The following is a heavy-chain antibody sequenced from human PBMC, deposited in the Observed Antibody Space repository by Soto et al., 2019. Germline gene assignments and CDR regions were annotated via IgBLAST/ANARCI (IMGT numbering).Heavy chain of an antibody. D-gene: IGHD6-6*01. CDR2: INPNSGGT. Sequence: QVQLVQSGAEVKKPGASVTVSCKASGYTFTGNYMHWVRQAPGQGPEWMGWINPNSGGTNYAQKFQGRVTVTRDTSISTAYMELGRLRSDATAVYYCARDGDSSSPFDIWGQGTMVTVSS. J-gene: IGHJ3*02. V-gene: IGHV1-2*02. CDR3: ARDGDSSSPFDI. CDR1: GYTFTGNY.